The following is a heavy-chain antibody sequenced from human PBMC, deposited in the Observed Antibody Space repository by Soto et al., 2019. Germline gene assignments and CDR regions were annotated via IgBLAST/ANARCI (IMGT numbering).Heavy chain of an antibody. CDR2: IIPIFGTA. V-gene: IGHV1-69*13. D-gene: IGHD2-15*01. J-gene: IGHJ6*02. Sequence: ASVKVSCKASGGTFSSYAISWVRQAPGQGLEWMGGIIPIFGTANYAQKFQGRVTITADESTSTAYMELSSMRSEDTAVYYCARGGMDNYYYYGMDVWRQRTTVTVSS. CDR1: GGTFSSYA. CDR3: ARGGMDNYYYYGMDV.